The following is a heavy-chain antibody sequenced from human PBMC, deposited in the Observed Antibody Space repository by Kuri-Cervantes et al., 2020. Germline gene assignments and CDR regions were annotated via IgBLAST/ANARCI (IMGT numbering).Heavy chain of an antibody. CDR2: IWYDGSNK. V-gene: IGHV3-33*01. Sequence: GGSLRLSCAASGFTFSSYGMHWVRQAPGKGLEWVAAIWYDGSNKYYADSVKGRFTISRDNSKNTLYLQMNSLRAEDTAVYYCARAGVPERGIVEPRGSWGQGTLVTVSS. CDR3: ARAGVPERGIVEPRGS. CDR1: GFTFSSYG. D-gene: IGHD2-15*01. J-gene: IGHJ5*02.